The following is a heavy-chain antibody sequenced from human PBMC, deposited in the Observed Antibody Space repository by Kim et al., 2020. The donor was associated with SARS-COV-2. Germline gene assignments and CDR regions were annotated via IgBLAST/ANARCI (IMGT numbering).Heavy chain of an antibody. Sequence: GGSLRLSCTASGFTFAYYAMHWVRQAPGKGLEWVSGISWNSGSIGYADSVKGRFTISRDNAKNSLYLQMNSLRAEDTALYYCAKDHEVEGALRGDNYFDYWGQGTLVTVSS. CDR1: GFTFAYYA. CDR3: AKDHEVEGALRGDNYFDY. V-gene: IGHV3-9*01. D-gene: IGHD1-26*01. J-gene: IGHJ4*02. CDR2: ISWNSGSI.